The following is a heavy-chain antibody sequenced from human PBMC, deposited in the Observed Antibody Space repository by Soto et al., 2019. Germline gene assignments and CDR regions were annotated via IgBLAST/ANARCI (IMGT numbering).Heavy chain of an antibody. CDR3: TTDNAGATTGRDP. CDR1: GFTFSNAW. CDR2: IKSKTDGGTT. J-gene: IGHJ5*02. D-gene: IGHD1-26*01. Sequence: GGSLRLSCAASGFTFSNAWISWVRQAPGKGLEWVGRIKSKTDGGTTDYAAPVKGRFTISRDDSKNTLYLQMNSLKTEDTAVYYCTTDNAGATTGRDPWGQGTLVTVSS. V-gene: IGHV3-15*01.